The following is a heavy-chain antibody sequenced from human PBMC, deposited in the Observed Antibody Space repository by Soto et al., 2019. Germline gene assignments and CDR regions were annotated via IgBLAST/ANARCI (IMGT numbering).Heavy chain of an antibody. J-gene: IGHJ6*02. CDR3: ARRGAIIAARSGVGVNYYYYYGMDV. CDR1: GYSFTSYW. D-gene: IGHD6-6*01. CDR2: IYPGDSDT. Sequence: GESLKISCKGSGYSFTSYWIGWVRQMPGKGLEWMGIIYPGDSDTRYSPSFQGQVTISADKSISTAYLQWSSLKASDTAMYYCARRGAIIAARSGVGVNYYYYYGMDVWGQGTTVTVSS. V-gene: IGHV5-51*01.